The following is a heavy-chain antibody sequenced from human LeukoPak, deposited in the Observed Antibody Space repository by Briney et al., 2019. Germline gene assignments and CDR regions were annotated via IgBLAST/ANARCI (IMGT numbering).Heavy chain of an antibody. V-gene: IGHV4-38-2*02. Sequence: PSETLSLTCTVSGYSISSGYYWGWIRQPPGKGLEWIGSIYHSGSTYYNPSLKSRVTISVDTSMNQFSLKLSSVTAADTAVYYCARPHEYCSGGSCYSPFQHWGQGTLVTVSS. J-gene: IGHJ1*01. D-gene: IGHD2-15*01. CDR3: ARPHEYCSGGSCYSPFQH. CDR2: IYHSGST. CDR1: GYSISSGYY.